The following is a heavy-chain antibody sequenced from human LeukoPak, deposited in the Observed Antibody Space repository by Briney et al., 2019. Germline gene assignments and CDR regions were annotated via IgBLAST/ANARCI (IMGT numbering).Heavy chain of an antibody. V-gene: IGHV4-39*07. Sequence: TSETLSLTCTVSGDSISSSSYFWGWIRQPPGKGLEWIGSIYFDGSIYYNPSLRSRVTISVDTSKNQFSLRLNSVMAADSAMYYCARDSGGHYRYNWFHPWGQGILVTVSS. CDR3: ARDSGGHYRYNWFHP. D-gene: IGHD3-10*01. J-gene: IGHJ5*02. CDR1: GDSISSSSYF. CDR2: IYFDGSI.